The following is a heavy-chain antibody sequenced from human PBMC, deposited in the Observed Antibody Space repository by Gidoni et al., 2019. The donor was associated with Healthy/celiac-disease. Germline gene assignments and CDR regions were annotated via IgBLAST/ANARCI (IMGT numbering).Heavy chain of an antibody. V-gene: IGHV3-13*04. CDR1: GFTFSSYD. CDR2: IGTAGDT. J-gene: IGHJ3*02. D-gene: IGHD3-3*01. Sequence: EGQLVEAGGGLVQPGGSLRLSGAATGFTFSSYDMHWVRQATGKGLEWVSAIGTAGDTYYPGSVKGRFTISRENAKNSLYLQMNSLRAGDTAVYYCARVRQIGLDDAFDIWGQGTMVTVSS. CDR3: ARVRQIGLDDAFDI.